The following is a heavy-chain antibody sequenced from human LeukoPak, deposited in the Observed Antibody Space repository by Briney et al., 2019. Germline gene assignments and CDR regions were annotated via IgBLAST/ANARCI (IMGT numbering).Heavy chain of an antibody. CDR1: GGTFSSYA. CDR2: IIPIFGTA. CDR3: ARARTYYYGSGSYGNDY. J-gene: IGHJ4*02. V-gene: IGHV1-69*01. D-gene: IGHD3-10*01. Sequence: GSSVKVSCKASGGTFSSYAISWVRQAPGQGLEWMGGIIPIFGTANYAQKFQGRVTITADESTSTAYMELSSLRSEDTAVYYCARARTYYYGSGSYGNDYWGQGTLVTVPS.